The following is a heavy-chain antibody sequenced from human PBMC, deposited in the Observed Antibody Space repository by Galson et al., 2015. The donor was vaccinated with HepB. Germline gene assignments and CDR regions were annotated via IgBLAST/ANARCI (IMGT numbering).Heavy chain of an antibody. D-gene: IGHD1-26*01. CDR2: INWNGGST. J-gene: IGHJ3*02. Sequence: SLRLSCAASGFTFDDYGMSWVRQAPGKGLEWVSGINWNGGSTGYADSVKGRFTISRDNARNSLYLQMNSLRAEDTALYHCARGLGSDFDDAFDIWGQGTMVTVSS. CDR3: ARGLGSDFDDAFDI. CDR1: GFTFDDYG. V-gene: IGHV3-20*01.